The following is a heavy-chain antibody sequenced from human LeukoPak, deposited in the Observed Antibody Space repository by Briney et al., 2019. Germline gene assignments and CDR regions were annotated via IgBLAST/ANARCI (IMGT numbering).Heavy chain of an antibody. CDR3: ARDSVERGYSYGHRIDY. J-gene: IGHJ4*02. CDR1: GGSISTYY. Sequence: PSETLSLTCTVSGGSISTYYWSWIRQPPGKGLEWIAYIDYSGSTNYNPSLKSRVTISVDTSKNQFSLKLSSVTAADTAVYYCARDSVERGYSYGHRIDYWGQGTLVTVSS. D-gene: IGHD5-18*01. V-gene: IGHV4-59*01. CDR2: IDYSGST.